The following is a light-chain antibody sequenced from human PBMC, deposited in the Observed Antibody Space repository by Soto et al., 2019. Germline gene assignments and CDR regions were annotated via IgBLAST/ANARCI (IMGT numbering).Light chain of an antibody. CDR3: QKYGSSLFYT. CDR1: QSVSSSY. V-gene: IGKV3-20*01. Sequence: EIVLTQSPGTLSLSPGERATLSCRASQSVSSSYLAWYHQKPGQAPRLLIYGASSRATGIPDRFSGSGSGTDFTLTISILEPEDFAVYYCQKYGSSLFYTFGQGTKLDIK. J-gene: IGKJ2*01. CDR2: GAS.